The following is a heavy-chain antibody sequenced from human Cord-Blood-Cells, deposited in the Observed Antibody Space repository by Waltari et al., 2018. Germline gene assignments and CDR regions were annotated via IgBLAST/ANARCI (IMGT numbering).Heavy chain of an antibody. J-gene: IGHJ4*02. CDR3: ARVGGSGLKYYFDY. V-gene: IGHV3-7*01. Sequence: EVQLVESGGGLVQPGGSLRLSCAASGFTFSSYWMSWVRQAPGKGLEWVANIKQDGSEKYYVDSMKGRFTISRDNAKNSLYLQMNSLRAEDTAVYYCARVGGSGLKYYFDYWGQGTLVTVSS. CDR1: GFTFSSYW. CDR2: IKQDGSEK. D-gene: IGHD3-16*01.